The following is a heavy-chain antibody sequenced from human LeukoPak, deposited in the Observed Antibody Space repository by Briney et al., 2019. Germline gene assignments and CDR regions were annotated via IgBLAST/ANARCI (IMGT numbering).Heavy chain of an antibody. D-gene: IGHD2-2*01. CDR3: ARGGNAPGY. CDR1: GGSISSYYY. J-gene: IGHJ4*02. V-gene: IGHV4-59*08. Sequence: NPSETLSLTCTVSGGSISSYYYWSWIRQPPGKGLEWIGYIQYSGSTDYKSSLKSRVTISVDTSKKQFSLKLSSVTDADTAVYYCARGGNAPGYWGQGTLVTVSS. CDR2: IQYSGST.